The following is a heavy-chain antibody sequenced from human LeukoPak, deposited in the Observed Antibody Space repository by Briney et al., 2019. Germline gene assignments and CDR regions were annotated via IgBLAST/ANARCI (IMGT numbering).Heavy chain of an antibody. Sequence: ASVKVSCKASGYTFTSYGLSWVRQAPGQGLEWMGWISAYNGNTNYAQKLQGRVTMTTDTSTSTAYMELRSLRSDDTAVYYCARARDSGYDFGDEYFQHWGQGTLVTVSS. CDR2: ISAYNGNT. D-gene: IGHD5-12*01. J-gene: IGHJ1*01. V-gene: IGHV1-18*04. CDR1: GYTFTSYG. CDR3: ARARDSGYDFGDEYFQH.